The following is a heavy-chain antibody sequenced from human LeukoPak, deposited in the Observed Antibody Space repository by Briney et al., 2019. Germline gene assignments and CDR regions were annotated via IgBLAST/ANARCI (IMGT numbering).Heavy chain of an antibody. D-gene: IGHD3-10*01. Sequence: GGSLRLSCAVSGFTVSSNYMSWVRQPPGKGLEWDSVIYSGGRTYYADSVKGRFTISRDNSKNTLYLQMNSLRAEDTAVYYCARSGRLLWFGEDREFDYWGQGTLVTVSS. CDR3: ARSGRLLWFGEDREFDY. J-gene: IGHJ4*02. CDR1: GFTVSSNY. CDR2: IYSGGRT. V-gene: IGHV3-53*01.